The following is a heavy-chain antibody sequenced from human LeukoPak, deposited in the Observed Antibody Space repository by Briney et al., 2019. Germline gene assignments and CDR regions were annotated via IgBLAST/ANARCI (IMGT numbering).Heavy chain of an antibody. CDR3: ARGPPSYDILTGPMYNWFDP. Sequence: PSETLSLTCAVYGGSFSGYYWSWIRQPPGKGLEWIGEINHSGGTNYNPSLKSRVTISVDTSKNQFSLKLSSVTAADTAVYYCARGPPSYDILTGPMYNWFDPWGQGTLVTVSS. J-gene: IGHJ5*02. CDR2: INHSGGT. D-gene: IGHD3-9*01. CDR1: GGSFSGYY. V-gene: IGHV4-34*01.